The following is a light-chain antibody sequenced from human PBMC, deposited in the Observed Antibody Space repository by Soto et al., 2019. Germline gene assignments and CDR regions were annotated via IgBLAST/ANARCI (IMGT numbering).Light chain of an antibody. CDR2: DVS. V-gene: IGLV2-11*01. CDR1: SSDVGDYNY. Sequence: QSALTQPRSVSGSPGQSVTISCTGTSSDVGDYNYVSWYQQHPGKAPKLMIFDVSDRPSGVPDRFSGSKSGNTASLTISGLQAEDEADYFCCSYAGSFTVLFGSGTKLTVL. J-gene: IGLJ1*01. CDR3: CSYAGSFTVL.